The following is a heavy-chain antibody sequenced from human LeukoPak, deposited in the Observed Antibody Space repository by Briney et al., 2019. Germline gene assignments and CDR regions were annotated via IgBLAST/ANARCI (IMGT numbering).Heavy chain of an antibody. Sequence: GRSLRLSCAASGFTFSSYAMSWVRQAPGKGLEWVSAISGSGGSTYYADSVKGRFTISRDNSKNTLYLQMNSLRAEDTALYYCAKGNYYYDSSGSFDYWGQGTLVTVSS. CDR2: ISGSGGST. CDR3: AKGNYYYDSSGSFDY. D-gene: IGHD3-22*01. V-gene: IGHV3-23*01. J-gene: IGHJ4*02. CDR1: GFTFSSYA.